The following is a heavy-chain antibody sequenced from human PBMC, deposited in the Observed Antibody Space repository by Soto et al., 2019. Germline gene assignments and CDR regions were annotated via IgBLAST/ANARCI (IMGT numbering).Heavy chain of an antibody. CDR1: GFTFSSYA. J-gene: IGHJ4*02. CDR3: AKGDPVVATSLFDY. Sequence: EVQLLESGGGLVQPGGSLRLSCAASGFTFSSYAMSWVRQAPGEGLEWVSAISGSGGSTYYADSVKGRFTTSRDNSKNPLYLSRTSLRAEDTAVYYCAKGDPVVATSLFDYGGQGSLDTVST. D-gene: IGHD2-15*01. V-gene: IGHV3-23*01. CDR2: ISGSGGST.